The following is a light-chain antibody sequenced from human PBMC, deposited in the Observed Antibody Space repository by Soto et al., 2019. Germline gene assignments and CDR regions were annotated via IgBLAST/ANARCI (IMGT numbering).Light chain of an antibody. Sequence: DIQMTQSPSSLSASVGDRVSITCQASQDIRNYLNWYQQKPGKAPKLLIYDASNLETGVPSRFSGSASGTYFTFTISSLQPEDIATYYCQHYDSLPLTFGGGTKVEIK. V-gene: IGKV1-33*01. CDR1: QDIRNY. J-gene: IGKJ4*01. CDR3: QHYDSLPLT. CDR2: DAS.